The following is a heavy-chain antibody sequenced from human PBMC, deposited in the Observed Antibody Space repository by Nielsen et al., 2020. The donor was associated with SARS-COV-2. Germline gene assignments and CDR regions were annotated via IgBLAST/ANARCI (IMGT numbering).Heavy chain of an antibody. J-gene: IGHJ4*02. CDR2: VSAYNGNT. CDR1: GFTFSRHD. Sequence: PSVKVSCKGSGFTFSRHDHGITWVRQAPGQGLEWMGWVSAYNGNTNNAQKFQGRVTMTIDTSTSTAYVELRSLRSDDTAVYYCATGLGSGYYNYWGQGSLVTVSS. CDR3: ATGLGSGYYNY. D-gene: IGHD6-25*01. V-gene: IGHV1-18*04.